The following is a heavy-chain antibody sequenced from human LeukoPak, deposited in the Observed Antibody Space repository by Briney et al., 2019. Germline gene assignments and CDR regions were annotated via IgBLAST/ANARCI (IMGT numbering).Heavy chain of an antibody. CDR1: GFTFSSYA. Sequence: QSGGSLRLSCAASGFTFSSYAMSWVRQAPGKGLEWVSAISGSGGSTYYADSVKGRFTISRDNSKNTLYLQMNSLRAEDTAVYYCAKSPDYAYYYGMDVWGQGTTVTVSS. CDR3: AKSPDYAYYYGMDV. V-gene: IGHV3-23*01. J-gene: IGHJ6*02. CDR2: ISGSGGST. D-gene: IGHD4-17*01.